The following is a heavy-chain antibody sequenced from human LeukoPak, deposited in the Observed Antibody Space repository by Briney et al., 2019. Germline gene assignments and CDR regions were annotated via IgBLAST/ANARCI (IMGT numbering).Heavy chain of an antibody. Sequence: GGSLRLSCAASGFTFSSYAIHWVRQAPGKGLEWVAIISYDGSNRYYADSVKGRFTISRDNSKNTLYLQMNSLRAEDTAVYYCARVSPNSSSWYSTTLYYYYYYYMDVWGKGTTVTISS. CDR2: ISYDGSNR. V-gene: IGHV3-30*04. CDR3: ARVSPNSSSWYSTTLYYYYYYYMDV. CDR1: GFTFSSYA. D-gene: IGHD6-13*01. J-gene: IGHJ6*03.